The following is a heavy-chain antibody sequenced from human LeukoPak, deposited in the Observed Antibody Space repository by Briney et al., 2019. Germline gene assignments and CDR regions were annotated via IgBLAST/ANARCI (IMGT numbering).Heavy chain of an antibody. D-gene: IGHD5-18*01. V-gene: IGHV1-18*04. Sequence: ASVKVSCKASGYTFTSYGISWVRQAPGQGLEWMGWISLYNDNTNYAENLQDRVTMTTDTSTTTAYMELRSLRSDDTAVYYCARGRAMASEIDDWGQGTLVTVSS. CDR1: GYTFTSYG. J-gene: IGHJ4*02. CDR3: ARGRAMASEIDD. CDR2: ISLYNDNT.